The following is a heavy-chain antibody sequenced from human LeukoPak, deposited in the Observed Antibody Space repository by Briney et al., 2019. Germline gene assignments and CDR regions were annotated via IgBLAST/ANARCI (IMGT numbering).Heavy chain of an antibody. Sequence: GGSLRLSCAASGFTFSSYWMHWVRQAPGKGLVWVSRINSDGRSTSSADSVKGRFTISRDNAKNTLYLQMNSLRTEDTAVYYCARDQLYCTGGICYFDYWGQGTLVTVSS. J-gene: IGHJ4*02. V-gene: IGHV3-74*01. CDR3: ARDQLYCTGGICYFDY. CDR2: INSDGRST. D-gene: IGHD2-8*02. CDR1: GFTFSSYW.